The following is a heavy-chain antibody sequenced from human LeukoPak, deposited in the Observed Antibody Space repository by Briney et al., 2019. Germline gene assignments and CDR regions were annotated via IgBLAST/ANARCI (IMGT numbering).Heavy chain of an antibody. CDR1: GGSFSDYY. CDR3: ARATTVTYNWFDP. V-gene: IGHV4-34*01. Sequence: PSETLSLTCAVYGGSFSDYYWSWIRQPPGKGLEWIGEINHSGSTNYNPSLKSRVTISVDTSKNQFSLKLSSVTAADTAVYYCARATTVTYNWFDPWGQGTLVTVSS. J-gene: IGHJ5*02. CDR2: INHSGST. D-gene: IGHD4-11*01.